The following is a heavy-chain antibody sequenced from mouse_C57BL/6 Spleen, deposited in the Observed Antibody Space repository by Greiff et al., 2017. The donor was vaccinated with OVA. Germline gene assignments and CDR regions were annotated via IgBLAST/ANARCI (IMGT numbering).Heavy chain of an antibody. CDR2: IDPEDGDT. Sequence: EVKLEESGAELVRPGASVKLSCTASGFNIKDYYMHWVKQRPEQGLEWIGRIDPEDGDTESAPKFQGKATMTADTSSNTAYLQLSSLTSEDTAVYYCTTEGYGYDDVGYYAMDYWGQGTSVTVSS. CDR3: TTEGYGYDDVGYYAMDY. CDR1: GFNIKDYY. J-gene: IGHJ4*01. V-gene: IGHV14-1*01. D-gene: IGHD2-2*01.